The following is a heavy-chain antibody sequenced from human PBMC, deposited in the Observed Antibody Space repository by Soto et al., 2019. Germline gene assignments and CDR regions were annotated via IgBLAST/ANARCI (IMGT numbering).Heavy chain of an antibody. Sequence: GGSLRLSCAASGFSFDSYALSWVRQAPGKGLEWVSTISGSDGKTFYADSVRGRFSISRDTSQSTLYLQMNSLRADDTAMYYCARWSYLDYWGQGTRVTVSS. V-gene: IGHV3-23*01. CDR1: GFSFDSYA. D-gene: IGHD3-3*01. J-gene: IGHJ4*02. CDR2: ISGSDGKT. CDR3: ARWSYLDY.